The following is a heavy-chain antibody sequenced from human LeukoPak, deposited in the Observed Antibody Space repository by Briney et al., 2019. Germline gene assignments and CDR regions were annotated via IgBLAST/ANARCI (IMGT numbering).Heavy chain of an antibody. V-gene: IGHV3-23*01. J-gene: IGHJ4*02. CDR1: GFTFSSYA. CDR3: AKTFGLIDPFEY. D-gene: IGHD2/OR15-2a*01. Sequence: GGFPRLSCSAPGFTFSSYANSWGRQAPGEGPGWVSAISGSGGSTYYADSVKGRFTISRDNSKNTLYLQMNSLRAEDTAVYYCAKTFGLIDPFEYWGQGTLVTVSS. CDR2: ISGSGGST.